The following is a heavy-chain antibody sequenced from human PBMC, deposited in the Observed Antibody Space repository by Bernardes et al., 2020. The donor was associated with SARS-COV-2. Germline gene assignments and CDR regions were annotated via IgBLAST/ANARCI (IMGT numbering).Heavy chain of an antibody. Sequence: GGSLRLSCAASGFTFSNSWMNWVRQAPGKGLEWVGRITSKTDGGTTDYAAPVKGRFTISRDDSKNTLYLQMNSLKTEDTAVYYCTTAAAGIHDAFDIWGQGKMVNVSS. CDR1: GFTFSNSW. CDR2: ITSKTDGGTT. V-gene: IGHV3-15*07. J-gene: IGHJ3*02. D-gene: IGHD6-13*01. CDR3: TTAAAGIHDAFDI.